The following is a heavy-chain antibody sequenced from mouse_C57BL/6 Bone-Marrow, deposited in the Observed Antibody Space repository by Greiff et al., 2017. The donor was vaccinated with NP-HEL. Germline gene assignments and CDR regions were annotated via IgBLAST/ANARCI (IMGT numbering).Heavy chain of an antibody. J-gene: IGHJ3*01. D-gene: IGHD4-1*01. V-gene: IGHV1-7*01. CDR1: GYTFTSYW. CDR2: INPSSGYT. CDR3: ARSPNWDLAY. Sequence: QVQLKQSGAELAKPGASVKLSCKASGYTFTSYWMHWVKQRPGQGLEWIGYINPSSGYTKYNQKFKDKATLTADKSSSTAYMQLSSLTYDDSAIYYCARSPNWDLAYWGQGTLVTVSA.